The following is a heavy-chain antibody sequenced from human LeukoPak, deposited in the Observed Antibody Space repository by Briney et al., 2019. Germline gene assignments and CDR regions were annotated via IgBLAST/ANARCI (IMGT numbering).Heavy chain of an antibody. J-gene: IGHJ4*02. CDR1: GFTFSSYW. V-gene: IGHV3-7*01. D-gene: IGHD3-10*01. Sequence: GGSLRLSCAASGFTFSSYWMSWVRQAPGKGLEWVANIKQDGSEKYYADSVKGRFTISRDNAKNSLYLQMNSLRAEDTAVYYCARDGRYYGSGSQDYWGQGTLVTVSS. CDR2: IKQDGSEK. CDR3: ARDGRYYGSGSQDY.